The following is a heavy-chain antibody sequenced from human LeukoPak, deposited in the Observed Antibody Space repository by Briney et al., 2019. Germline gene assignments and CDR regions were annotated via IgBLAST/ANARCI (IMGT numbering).Heavy chain of an antibody. CDR1: GFTFSNFA. CDR2: ISYDGNNK. V-gene: IGHV3-30*04. Sequence: GRSLRLSCAASGFTFSNFAMHWVRQAPGKGLEWMTVISYDGNNKYYADSVRGRFSISRDNSKNTLFLQMSSLRVEDTAVYYCARGSSKQQLLRAGALDIRGLGTMVTVSS. J-gene: IGHJ3*02. CDR3: ARGSSKQQLLRAGALDI. D-gene: IGHD6-13*01.